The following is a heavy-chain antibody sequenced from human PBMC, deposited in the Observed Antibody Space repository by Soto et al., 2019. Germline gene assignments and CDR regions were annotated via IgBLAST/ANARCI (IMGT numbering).Heavy chain of an antibody. J-gene: IGHJ6*02. Sequence: TGGSLRLSCAASGFTFSSYAMSWVRQAPGKGLEWVSAISGTGSSTYYADSVKGRFTISRDNSKNTVLLQLNSLRAEDTAVYYCAKGGVAGYWPYYYGMDVWGQGTTVTVSS. D-gene: IGHD6-19*01. CDR2: ISGTGSST. CDR1: GFTFSSYA. CDR3: AKGGVAGYWPYYYGMDV. V-gene: IGHV3-23*01.